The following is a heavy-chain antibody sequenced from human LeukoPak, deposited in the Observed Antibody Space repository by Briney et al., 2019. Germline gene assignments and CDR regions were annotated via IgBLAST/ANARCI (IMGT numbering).Heavy chain of an antibody. CDR2: IKPDGSEK. V-gene: IGHV3-7*01. J-gene: IGHJ4*02. CDR3: ARVETDTGTIDY. D-gene: IGHD4-17*01. CDR1: AFTLRRYW. Sequence: GGSLRLSCAASAFTLRRYWMRWVRQAPGKGLEWVANIKPDGSEKYYVDSVKGRFTISRDNAKNSLYLQMNSLRAEDTAAYYCARVETDTGTIDYWGQGTLVTVSS.